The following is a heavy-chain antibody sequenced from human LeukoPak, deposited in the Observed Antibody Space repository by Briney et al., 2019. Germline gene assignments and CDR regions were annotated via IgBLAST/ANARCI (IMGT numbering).Heavy chain of an antibody. D-gene: IGHD3-22*01. J-gene: IGHJ4*02. V-gene: IGHV3-23*01. CDR2: IGGSGGSS. CDR3: AKNNYETDY. CDR1: GGTFSSYA. Sequence: ASVKVSCKASGGTFSSYATSWVRQAPGKGLEWVSAIGGSGGSSYSADSVKGRFTISRDNSKNTLYLQMSSLRAEDTAVYYCAKNNYETDYWGQGTLVTVSS.